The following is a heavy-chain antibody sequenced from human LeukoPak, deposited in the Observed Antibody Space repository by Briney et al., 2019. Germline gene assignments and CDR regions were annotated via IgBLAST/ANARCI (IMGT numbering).Heavy chain of an antibody. CDR3: ASRNYDY. V-gene: IGHV4-59*01. D-gene: IGHD3-3*01. CDR1: GGSISSYY. CDR2: IYYSGST. Sequence: SETLSLTCTVSGGSISSYYWSWIRQPPGKGLEWIGYIYYSGSTNYNPSLKSRVTISVDTTKNQFSLKLSSVTAADTAVYYCASRNYDYWGQGTLVTVSS. J-gene: IGHJ4*02.